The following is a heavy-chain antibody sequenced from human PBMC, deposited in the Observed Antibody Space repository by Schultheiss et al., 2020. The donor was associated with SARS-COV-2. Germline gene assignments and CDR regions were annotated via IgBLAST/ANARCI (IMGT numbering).Heavy chain of an antibody. CDR1: GFTFSDYY. CDR2: IKQDGSEK. D-gene: IGHD2-2*01. CDR3: ARDRVPVGTPPYYGMAV. V-gene: IGHV3-7*01. J-gene: IGHJ6*02. Sequence: GGSLRLSCAASGFTFSDYYMSWIRQTPGKGLEWVANIKQDGSEKYYVDSVKGRFTTSRDNAKNTVYLQMNSLRVEDTAIYYCARDRVPVGTPPYYGMAVWGQGTTVTVSS.